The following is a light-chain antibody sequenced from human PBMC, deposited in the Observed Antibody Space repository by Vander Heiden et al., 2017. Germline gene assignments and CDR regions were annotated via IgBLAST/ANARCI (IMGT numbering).Light chain of an antibody. J-gene: IGKJ2*01. V-gene: IGKV2-30*01. Sequence: DVALTQSPLSLPVTLGQTASISCRSSHSLVYSDGNTYLSWFHQRPGQAPRRLFYKVSNRDSGVPDRFSGSGSGTDFTLKISRVEAEDLGVYYCMQNTHCPLYTFGQGTKLEI. CDR3: MQNTHCPLYT. CDR2: KVS. CDR1: HSLVYSDGNTY.